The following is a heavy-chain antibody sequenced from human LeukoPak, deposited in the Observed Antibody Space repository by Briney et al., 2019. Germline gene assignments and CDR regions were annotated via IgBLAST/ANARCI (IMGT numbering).Heavy chain of an antibody. V-gene: IGHV3-23*01. Sequence: GGSLGLSCAASGFTFSIYAMSWVRQAPGKGLEWVSAVSGSGGNTFYADSVKGRFTISRDNSKNTLYLQMNSLRAEDTALYYCAKEVVASSYADYWGQGTLVTVSS. J-gene: IGHJ4*02. D-gene: IGHD5-12*01. CDR3: AKEVVASSYADY. CDR1: GFTFSIYA. CDR2: VSGSGGNT.